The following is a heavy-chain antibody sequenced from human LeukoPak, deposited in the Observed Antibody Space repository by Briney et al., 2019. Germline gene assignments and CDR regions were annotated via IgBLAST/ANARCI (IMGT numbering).Heavy chain of an antibody. CDR2: INWNGDST. CDR1: GFTFDEYG. V-gene: IGHV3-20*04. Sequence: RGSLRLSCAASGFTFDEYGMSWVRQGPGKGLEWVSAINWNGDSTGYADSVRGRFTISRDNAKNSLYLQMNSLRAEDTALYYCARCSRSSTDCYSEFDIWGQGTMVTGSS. D-gene: IGHD2-2*02. CDR3: ARCSRSSTDCYSEFDI. J-gene: IGHJ3*02.